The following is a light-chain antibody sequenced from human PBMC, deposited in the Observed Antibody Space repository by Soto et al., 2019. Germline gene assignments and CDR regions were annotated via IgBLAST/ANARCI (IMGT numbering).Light chain of an antibody. CDR2: EVS. V-gene: IGLV2-8*01. J-gene: IGLJ1*01. Sequence: QSALTQPPSASGSPGQSVTISCTGTSSDVGGYNYVSWYQQHPGKAPKLMIYEVSKRPSGVPDRFSGSKSGNTASLTVSGLQAEDEDDYYCSSYAGSNNIPLSVFGTGTKLTVL. CDR3: SSYAGSNNIPLSV. CDR1: SSDVGGYNY.